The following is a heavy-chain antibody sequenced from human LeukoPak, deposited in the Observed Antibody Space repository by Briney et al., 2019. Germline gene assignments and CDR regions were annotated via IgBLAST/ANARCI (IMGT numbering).Heavy chain of an antibody. Sequence: PGGSLRLSCAASGFTFSSYWMSWVRQAPGKGLEWVSVIYSGGSTYYADSVKGRFTISRDNSKNTLYLQMNSLRAEDTAVYYCAGIYKQWLVPFHARVYYYMDVWGKGTTVTISS. CDR2: IYSGGST. CDR1: GFTFSSYW. D-gene: IGHD6-19*01. CDR3: AGIYKQWLVPFHARVYYYMDV. J-gene: IGHJ6*03. V-gene: IGHV3-53*01.